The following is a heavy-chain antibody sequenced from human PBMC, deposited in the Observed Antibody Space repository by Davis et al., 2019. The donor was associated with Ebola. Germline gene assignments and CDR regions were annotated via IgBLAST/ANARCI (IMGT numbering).Heavy chain of an antibody. CDR2: VSYDGSNK. V-gene: IGHV3-30-3*01. Sequence: GESLKISCAASGFTFSSYAMHWVRQAPGKGLEWVAVVSYDGSNKYYADSVKGRFTISRDNSKNTLYLQMNSLRAEDTAVYYCARGPLDGYCSSTSCFYYYYYMDVWGKGTTVTVSS. D-gene: IGHD2-2*01. J-gene: IGHJ6*03. CDR1: GFTFSSYA. CDR3: ARGPLDGYCSSTSCFYYYYYMDV.